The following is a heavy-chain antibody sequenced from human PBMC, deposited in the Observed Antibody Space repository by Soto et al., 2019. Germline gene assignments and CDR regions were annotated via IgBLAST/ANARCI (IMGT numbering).Heavy chain of an antibody. CDR3: ARDGITPLTGYSSGWYLGY. J-gene: IGHJ4*02. D-gene: IGHD6-19*01. CDR1: GFTFSSYG. CDR2: IWYDGSNK. Sequence: QVQLVESGGGVVQPGRSPRLSCAASGFTFSSYGMHWVRQAPGKGLEWVAVIWYDGSNKYYADSVKGRFTISRDNSKNTLYLQMNSLRAEDTAVYYCARDGITPLTGYSSGWYLGYWGQGTLVTVSS. V-gene: IGHV3-33*01.